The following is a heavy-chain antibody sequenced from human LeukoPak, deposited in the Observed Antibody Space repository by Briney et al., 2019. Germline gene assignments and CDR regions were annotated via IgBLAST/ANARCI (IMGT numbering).Heavy chain of an antibody. CDR2: IYSGGST. V-gene: IGHV3-53*01. Sequence: GGSLRLSCAASGFTVCHTYVSWVRQAPGKGLEWVSVIYSGGSTYYRDSVKGRFTMSRDNSKNTLYLQMNSLRAEDTAVYYCARDGKSSGWFGWFDSWGQGTLVTVSS. CDR3: ARDGKSSGWFGWFDS. CDR1: GFTVCHTY. J-gene: IGHJ5*01. D-gene: IGHD6-19*01.